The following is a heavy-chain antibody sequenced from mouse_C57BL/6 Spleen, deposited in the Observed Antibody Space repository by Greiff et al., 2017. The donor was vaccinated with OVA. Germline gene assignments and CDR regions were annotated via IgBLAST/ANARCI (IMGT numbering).Heavy chain of an antibody. CDR3: ARSYYYGSSYGFDV. V-gene: IGHV1-80*01. D-gene: IGHD1-1*01. J-gene: IGHJ1*03. Sequence: QVQLQQSGAELVKPGASVKIPCKASGYAFSSYWMNWVKQRPGKGLEWIGQIYPGDGDTNYNGKFKGKATLTADKSSSTAYMQLSSLTSEDSAVYFCARSYYYGSSYGFDVWGTGTTVTVSS. CDR1: GYAFSSYW. CDR2: IYPGDGDT.